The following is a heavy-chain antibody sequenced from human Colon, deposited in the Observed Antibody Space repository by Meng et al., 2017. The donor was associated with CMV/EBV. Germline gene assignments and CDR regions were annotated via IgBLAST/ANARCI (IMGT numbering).Heavy chain of an antibody. D-gene: IGHD3/OR15-3a*01. CDR3: ARSEFWNSFYKHIDFDS. V-gene: IGHV1-2*02. Sequence: ASVKVSCKSSGYTFTDYYIHWVRQAPGQGLEWMGWIDPNSGGTKYPQAFQGRVTMSSDTSMTTAYLDISGLRSDDTAIYYCARSEFWNSFYKHIDFDSWGQGTLVTVSS. CDR2: IDPNSGGT. CDR1: GYTFTDYY. J-gene: IGHJ4*02.